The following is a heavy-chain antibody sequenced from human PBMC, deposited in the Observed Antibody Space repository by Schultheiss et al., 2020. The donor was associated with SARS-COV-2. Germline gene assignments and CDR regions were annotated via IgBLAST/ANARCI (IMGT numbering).Heavy chain of an antibody. D-gene: IGHD1-26*01. Sequence: ASVKVSCKVSGYTLTELSMHWVRQAPGKGLEWMGIINPSGGSTSYAQKFQGRVTMTRDTSTSTVYMELSSLRSEDTAVYYCARGRVGATPMVRDYYYYYYMDVWGKGTTVTVSS. CDR3: ARGRVGATPMVRDYYYYYYMDV. CDR1: GYTLTELS. CDR2: INPSGGST. J-gene: IGHJ6*03. V-gene: IGHV1-46*01.